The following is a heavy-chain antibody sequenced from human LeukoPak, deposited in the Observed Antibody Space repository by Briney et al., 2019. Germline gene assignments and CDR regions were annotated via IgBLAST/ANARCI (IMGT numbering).Heavy chain of an antibody. CDR2: ITTYNGNT. V-gene: IGHV1-18*04. J-gene: IGHJ4*02. D-gene: IGHD4-17*01. CDR1: GYTFTGYY. Sequence: ASVKVSCKASGYTFTGYYMHWVRQAPGQGLEWTGWITTYNGNTNYAQKLQGRVTMATDTSTSTAYMDLRGLRSDDTAVYYCARGYDYGDYVGDFDYWGQGTLVTVSS. CDR3: ARGYDYGDYVGDFDY.